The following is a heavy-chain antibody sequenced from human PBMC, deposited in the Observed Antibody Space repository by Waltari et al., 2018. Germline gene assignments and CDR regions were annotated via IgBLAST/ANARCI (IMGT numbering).Heavy chain of an antibody. J-gene: IGHJ3*02. V-gene: IGHV4-34*01. CDR3: ARDRQWLVRGAFDI. Sequence: QVQLQQWGAGLLKPSETLSLTCAVYGGSFSGYYWSWIRQPPGKGLEWIGEINHSGSTNYNPSLKSRVTISVDTSKNQFSLKLSSVTAADTAVYYCARDRQWLVRGAFDIWGQGTMVTVSS. CDR2: INHSGST. D-gene: IGHD6-19*01. CDR1: GGSFSGYY.